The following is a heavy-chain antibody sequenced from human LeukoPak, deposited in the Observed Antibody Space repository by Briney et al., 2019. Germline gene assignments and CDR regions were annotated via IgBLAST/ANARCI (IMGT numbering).Heavy chain of an antibody. D-gene: IGHD2-15*01. CDR2: IHNTGRT. CDR1: GASISNYY. V-gene: IGHV4-59*01. CDR3: ARYAATGGPNWFDP. J-gene: IGHJ5*02. Sequence: PSETLSLTCTGSGASISNYYWSWTRQPPGKGLQWIGYIHNTGRTNYNPSLKSRVTISADTSKNQFSLRLSSVTAADTAIYYRARYAATGGPNWFDPWGPGTLVTVSS.